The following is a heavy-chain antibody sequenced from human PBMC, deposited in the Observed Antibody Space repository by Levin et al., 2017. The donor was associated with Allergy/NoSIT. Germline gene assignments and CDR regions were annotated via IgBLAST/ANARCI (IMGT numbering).Heavy chain of an antibody. CDR3: ARDSYGLGQNC. V-gene: IGHV3-48*01. CDR2: ISSSSSAI. CDR1: GFTLSSYS. J-gene: IGHJ4*02. Sequence: GGSLRLSCAASGFTLSSYSMNWVRQAPGKGLECISYISSSSSAIYYADSVEGRFTISRDNAKNSVYLQMNSLRAGDTAVYYCARDSYGLGQNCWGQGTLVTVSS. D-gene: IGHD3-16*01.